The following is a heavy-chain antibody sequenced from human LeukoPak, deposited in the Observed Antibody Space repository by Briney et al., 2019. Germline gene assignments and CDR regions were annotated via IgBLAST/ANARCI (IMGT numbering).Heavy chain of an antibody. D-gene: IGHD4-17*01. J-gene: IGHJ3*02. V-gene: IGHV4-59*01. CDR2: IYYSGST. Sequence: PSETLSLTCTVSGDFISSYYWSWIRQPPGKGLEWIGYIYYSGSTNYNPSLESRVTLSVDTSKNQFSLNLSSVTAADTAVYYCATLDTVLDAFDMWGQGTMVTVSS. CDR3: ATLDTVLDAFDM. CDR1: GDFISSYY.